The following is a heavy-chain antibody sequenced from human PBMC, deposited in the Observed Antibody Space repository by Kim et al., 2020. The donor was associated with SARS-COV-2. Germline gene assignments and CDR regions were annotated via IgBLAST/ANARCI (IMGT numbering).Heavy chain of an antibody. D-gene: IGHD5-18*01. J-gene: IGHJ5*02. V-gene: IGHV4-59*08. Sequence: NPARKSRVTRSVTTSKNQCALKLSSVTAADTAVYYCARQGYSYGLNWFDPWGQGTLVTVSS. CDR3: ARQGYSYGLNWFDP.